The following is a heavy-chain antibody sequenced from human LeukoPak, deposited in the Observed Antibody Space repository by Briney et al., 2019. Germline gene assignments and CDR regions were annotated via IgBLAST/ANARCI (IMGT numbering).Heavy chain of an antibody. J-gene: IGHJ4*02. Sequence: ASVKVSCKASGYTFTDYYIHWVRQAPGQGLEWMGWINPNSGGTNYAQKFQGGVTMTRDTSINTAYMELNTLRSDDTAVYYCAREGSTGRPGGYWGQGTLVTASS. V-gene: IGHV1-2*02. CDR2: INPNSGGT. D-gene: IGHD1-26*01. CDR1: GYTFTDYY. CDR3: AREGSTGRPGGY.